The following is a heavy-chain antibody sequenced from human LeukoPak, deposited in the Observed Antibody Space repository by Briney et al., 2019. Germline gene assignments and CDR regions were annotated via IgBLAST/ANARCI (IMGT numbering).Heavy chain of an antibody. CDR3: ARDYYYYMDV. Sequence: ASVEVSCKXSGYTFTSYEINWVRQSPGQGLERMGWMNPNRGNTGYAQKFQGRVTMTRNTSISTAYMELSSLRSEDTAVYYCARDYYYYMDVWGKGTTVTVSS. J-gene: IGHJ6*03. CDR1: GYTFTSYE. CDR2: MNPNRGNT. V-gene: IGHV1-8*01.